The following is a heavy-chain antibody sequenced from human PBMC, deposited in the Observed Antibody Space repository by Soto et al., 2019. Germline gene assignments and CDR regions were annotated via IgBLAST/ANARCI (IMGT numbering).Heavy chain of an antibody. CDR3: AKGGRYTYGYGDYSYGMDV. Sequence: EVQVLESGGGLVQPGGSLRLSCAASGFSFSDYAMSWVRQAPGKGLEWVSGISGTGSRTSYADSVRGRFTISRDNFNNTLSLQMDSLSAEDTAVYYCAKGGRYTYGYGDYSYGMDVWGQGTTVTVSS. V-gene: IGHV3-23*01. J-gene: IGHJ6*02. CDR2: ISGTGSRT. CDR1: GFSFSDYA. D-gene: IGHD5-18*01.